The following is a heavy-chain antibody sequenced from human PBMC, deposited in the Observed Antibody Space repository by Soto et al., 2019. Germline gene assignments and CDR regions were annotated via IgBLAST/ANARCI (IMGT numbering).Heavy chain of an antibody. D-gene: IGHD3-22*01. J-gene: IGHJ4*02. Sequence: ASVKVSCKASGYTFTSYYMHWVRQAPGQGPEWMGIINPSGGRTSYAQKFQGRVTMTRDTSTSTVYMELSSLRSEDTAVYYCARDILNYCDSSGYFDYWGQGTLVTVSS. CDR2: INPSGGRT. V-gene: IGHV1-46*01. CDR3: ARDILNYCDSSGYFDY. CDR1: GYTFTSYY.